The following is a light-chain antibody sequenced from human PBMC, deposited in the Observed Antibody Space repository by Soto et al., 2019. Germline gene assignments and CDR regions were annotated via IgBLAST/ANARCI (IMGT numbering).Light chain of an antibody. V-gene: IGKV1-27*01. J-gene: IGKJ2*01. Sequence: DIQMTQSPSSLSASLGDRVTITCRASQDISNYLAWYQQKPGKVPKLLIYAASTLQTGVQSLISGSASGTVLTLTINSLQPEDVATYYCQNKKSRHTTFGRRTRQEIK. CDR1: QDISNY. CDR3: QNKKSRHTT. CDR2: AAS.